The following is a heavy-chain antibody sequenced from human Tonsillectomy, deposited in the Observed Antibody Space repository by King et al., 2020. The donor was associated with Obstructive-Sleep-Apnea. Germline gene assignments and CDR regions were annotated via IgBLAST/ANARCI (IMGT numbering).Heavy chain of an antibody. J-gene: IGHJ4*02. CDR3: ARERVVEMANHGPFDY. D-gene: IGHD5-24*01. CDR1: GGSISSYC. CDR2: IYYSGST. V-gene: IGHV4-59*01. Sequence: QLQESGPGLVKPSETLSLTCTVSGGSISSYCWSWIRQPPGKGLEWIGYIYYSGSTNYNPSLKSRVTISVDTSKNQFSLKLSSVTAADTAVYYCARERVVEMANHGPFDYWGQGTLVTVSS.